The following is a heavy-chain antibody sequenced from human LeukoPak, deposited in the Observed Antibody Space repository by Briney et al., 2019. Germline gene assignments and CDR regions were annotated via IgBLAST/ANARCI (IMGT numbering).Heavy chain of an antibody. Sequence: SETLSLTCAVYGGSFSGYYWSWIRQPPGKGLEWMGEINHSGSTNYNPSLKSRVTISVDTSKNQFSLKLSSVTAADTAVYYCARGRLYSSSWTHGGAWFDPWGQGTLVTVSS. CDR3: ARGRLYSSSWTHGGAWFDP. D-gene: IGHD6-13*01. CDR2: INHSGST. J-gene: IGHJ5*02. V-gene: IGHV4-34*01. CDR1: GGSFSGYY.